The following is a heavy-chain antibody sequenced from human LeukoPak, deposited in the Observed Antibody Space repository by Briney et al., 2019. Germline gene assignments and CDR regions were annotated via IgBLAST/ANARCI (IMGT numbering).Heavy chain of an antibody. CDR3: ARALTIFGVVNVVGY. D-gene: IGHD3-3*01. CDR1: GYTFTGYY. J-gene: IGHJ4*02. V-gene: IGHV1-2*02. CDR2: INPNSGGT. Sequence: GASVKVSCKASGYTFTGYYMHWVRQAPGQGLEWMGWINPNSGGTNYAQKFQGRVTMTRDTSISTAYMELSRLRSDDMAVYYCARALTIFGVVNVVGYWGQGTLVTVSS.